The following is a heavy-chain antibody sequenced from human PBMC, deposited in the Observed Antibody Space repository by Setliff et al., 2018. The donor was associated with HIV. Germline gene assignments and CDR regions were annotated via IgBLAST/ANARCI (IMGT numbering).Heavy chain of an antibody. Sequence: PSETLSLNCSVSGDSFSTSSYFWGWVRQSPGKGLEWIANIYYTGFTYCNPSLKSRVTISIDKSKSQFSLNLTSVTASDTAVYYCAREGRGDPSLATTRLDYWGQGKLVTVSS. V-gene: IGHV4-39*02. J-gene: IGHJ4*02. CDR2: IYYTGFT. D-gene: IGHD1-1*01. CDR1: GDSFSTSSYF. CDR3: AREGRGDPSLATTRLDY.